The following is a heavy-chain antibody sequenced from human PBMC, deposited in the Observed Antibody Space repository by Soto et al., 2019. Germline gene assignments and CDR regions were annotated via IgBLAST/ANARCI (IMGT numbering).Heavy chain of an antibody. Sequence: EVQLVESGGGLVQPGGSLRLSCAASGFTFSSYGMSWVRQAPGKGLEWVANIKQEGSEKYYVDSVKGRFTISRDNAKNSLYLQMNSLRAEDTAVYYCARIMITFGGVRTLDYWGQRTLVTVSS. CDR2: IKQEGSEK. CDR3: ARIMITFGGVRTLDY. D-gene: IGHD3-16*01. CDR1: GFTFSSYG. V-gene: IGHV3-7*01. J-gene: IGHJ4*02.